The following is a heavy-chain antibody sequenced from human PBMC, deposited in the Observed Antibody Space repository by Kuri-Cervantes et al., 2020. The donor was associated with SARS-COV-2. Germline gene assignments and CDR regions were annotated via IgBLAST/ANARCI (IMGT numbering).Heavy chain of an antibody. CDR3: AGSRKYYDILTGYYIPVYYYYMDV. Sequence: SETLSLTCAAYGGSFSGYYWSWIRQPPGKGLEWIGEINHSGSTNYNPSLKSRVTISVDTSKNQFSLKLSSVTAADTAVYYCAGSRKYYDILTGYYIPVYYYYMDVWGKGTTVTVSS. V-gene: IGHV4-34*01. CDR1: GGSFSGYY. D-gene: IGHD3-9*01. CDR2: INHSGST. J-gene: IGHJ6*03.